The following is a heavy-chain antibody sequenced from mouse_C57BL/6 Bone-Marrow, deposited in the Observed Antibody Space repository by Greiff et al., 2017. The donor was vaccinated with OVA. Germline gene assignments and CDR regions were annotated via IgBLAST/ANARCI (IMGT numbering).Heavy chain of an antibody. CDR1: GYTFTDYY. V-gene: IGHV1-76*01. CDR2: IYPGSGNT. D-gene: IGHD1-1*01. J-gene: IGHJ4*01. CDR3: AREGDYYGSNYAMDD. Sequence: QVQLKESGAELVRPGASVKLSCKASGYTFTDYYINWVKQRPGQGLEWIARIYPGSGNTYYNEKFKGKATLTAEKSSSTAYMQLSSLTSEDSAVYVGAREGDYYGSNYAMDDWGQGTSVTVSS.